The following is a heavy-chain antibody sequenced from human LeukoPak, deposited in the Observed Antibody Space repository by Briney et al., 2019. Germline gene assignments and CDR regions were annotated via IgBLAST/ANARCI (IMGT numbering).Heavy chain of an antibody. CDR1: GFTFSSYG. CDR3: AKGGSSSWDPPDY. V-gene: IGHV3-30*18. CDR2: ISYDGSNK. D-gene: IGHD6-13*01. J-gene: IGHJ4*02. Sequence: GGSLRLSCAASGFTFSSYGMHWVRQAPGKGLEWVAVISYDGSNKYYADSVKGRFTISRDNSKNTLYLQMNSLRAEDTAVYYCAKGGSSSWDPPDYWGQGTLVTVSS.